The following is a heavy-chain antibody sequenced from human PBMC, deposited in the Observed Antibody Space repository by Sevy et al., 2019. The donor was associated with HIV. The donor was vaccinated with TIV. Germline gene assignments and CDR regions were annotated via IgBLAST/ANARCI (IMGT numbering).Heavy chain of an antibody. Sequence: ASVKVSCKASGGSFSSYAISWVRQAPGQGLEWMGGIIPIFRTPNYAQRFQGRVTITADESTNTAYMELGSLRSEDTAVYYCARAHSSSWSYNFYYDMDVWGQGTTVTVSS. V-gene: IGHV1-69*13. CDR1: GGSFSSYA. CDR3: ARAHSSSWSYNFYYDMDV. J-gene: IGHJ6*02. D-gene: IGHD6-13*01. CDR2: IIPIFRTP.